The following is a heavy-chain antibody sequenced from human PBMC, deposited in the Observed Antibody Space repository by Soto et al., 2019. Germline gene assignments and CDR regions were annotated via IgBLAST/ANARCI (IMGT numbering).Heavy chain of an antibody. CDR2: IIPILGTP. D-gene: IGHD3-22*01. J-gene: IGHJ4*02. CDR3: ARERSRYDRRGYYRPDY. V-gene: IGHV1-69*06. Sequence: QVQLVQSGAEVKKPGSSVKVSCKVSGDTFSTYSISWVRQAPGQGLEWLGGIIPILGTPSYAQRFQDRVTITEDKSTSTAYMELCSIGSEVTAVDYCARERSRYDRRGYYRPDYWGQEALVTDS. CDR1: GDTFSTYS.